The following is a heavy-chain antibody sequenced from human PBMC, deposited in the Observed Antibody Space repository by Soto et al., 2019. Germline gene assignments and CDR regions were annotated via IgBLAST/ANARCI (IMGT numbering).Heavy chain of an antibody. CDR2: ISSSSSTI. CDR1: GFSFSTYS. D-gene: IGHD3-22*01. V-gene: IGHV3-48*01. CDR3: ARLGRYYQAFDS. J-gene: IGHJ4*02. Sequence: GGSLRLSCAASGFSFSTYSMNWVRQAPGKGLEWVSYISSSSSTIYYADSVKGRFTISRDNGKNSLYLQMNSLRPEDTAVYYCARLGRYYQAFDSWGQGTLVTVSS.